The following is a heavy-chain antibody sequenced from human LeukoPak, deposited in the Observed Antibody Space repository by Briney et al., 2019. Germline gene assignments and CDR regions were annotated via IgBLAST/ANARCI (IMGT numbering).Heavy chain of an antibody. CDR2: ISASGGST. D-gene: IGHD3-22*01. Sequence: GGSLRLSCAASGFTFSSYAMSWVRQAPGKGLEWVSAISASGGSTYYADSVKGRFTISRDNSRNTLYLQMNSLRAEDTAVYYCAKDESSGSPYYFDYWGQGTLVTVSS. CDR3: AKDESSGSPYYFDY. V-gene: IGHV3-23*01. CDR1: GFTFSSYA. J-gene: IGHJ4*02.